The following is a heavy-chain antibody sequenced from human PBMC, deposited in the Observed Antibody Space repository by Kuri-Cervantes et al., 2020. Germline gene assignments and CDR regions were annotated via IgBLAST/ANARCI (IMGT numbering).Heavy chain of an antibody. CDR2: MNPNSGNT. D-gene: IGHD3-22*01. Sequence: ASVKVSCKASGYTFTSYDINWVRQATGQGLEWMGWMNPNSGNTGYAQKFQGRVTMTRNTSISTAYMELSSLRSEDTAVYYCARDPDSSNRDAFDIWGQGTMVTVSS. V-gene: IGHV1-8*01. J-gene: IGHJ3*02. CDR1: GYTFTSYD. CDR3: ARDPDSSNRDAFDI.